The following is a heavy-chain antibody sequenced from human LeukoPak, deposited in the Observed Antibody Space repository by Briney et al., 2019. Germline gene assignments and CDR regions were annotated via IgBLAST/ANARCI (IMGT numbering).Heavy chain of an antibody. CDR1: GGSISSYY. V-gene: IGHV4-59*12. Sequence: SETLSLTCTVPGGSISSYYWTWIRQPPGKGLEWIGYVHYSGSTNYNSSLKSRVTISVDTSKNQFSLKLSSVTAADTAVYYCARDYALLWFGEFHRSRYGMDVWGQGTTVTVSS. J-gene: IGHJ6*02. D-gene: IGHD3-10*01. CDR3: ARDYALLWFGEFHRSRYGMDV. CDR2: VHYSGST.